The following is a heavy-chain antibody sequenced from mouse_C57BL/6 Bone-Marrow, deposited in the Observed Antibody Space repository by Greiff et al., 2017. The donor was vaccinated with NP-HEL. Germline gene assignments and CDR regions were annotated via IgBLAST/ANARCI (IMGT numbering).Heavy chain of an antibody. Sequence: EVKLLESGAEFVKPGASVKLSCTASGFNIKDYYMHWVKQRTEQGLEWIGRIDPEDGETKYASKLQGKATITADTSSNTAYLQLSSLTSEDPAVDYEAMGGYYDWYFDVWGTGTTVTVSS. V-gene: IGHV14-2*01. CDR1: GFNIKDYY. D-gene: IGHD2-3*01. J-gene: IGHJ1*03. CDR3: AMGGYYDWYFDV. CDR2: IDPEDGET.